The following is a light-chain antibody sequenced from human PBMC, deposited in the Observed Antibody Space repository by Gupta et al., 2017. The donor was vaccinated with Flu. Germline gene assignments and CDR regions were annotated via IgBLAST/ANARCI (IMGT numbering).Light chain of an antibody. CDR2: DSS. CDR3: QQYKNWPPIT. Sequence: EVVLTQSPATLSVSPGETATLSCRANQTIRNNLAWYQQRPGQAPNLLIYDSSTRAPGVPARFSGSGYGTDFSLVITGRQSEDFAIYFCQQYKNWPPITFGQGT. J-gene: IGKJ5*01. V-gene: IGKV3-15*01. CDR1: QTIRNN.